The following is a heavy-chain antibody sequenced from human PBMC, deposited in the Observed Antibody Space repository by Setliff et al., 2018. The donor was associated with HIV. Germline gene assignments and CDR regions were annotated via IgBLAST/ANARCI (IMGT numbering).Heavy chain of an antibody. CDR2: IRSKGYGSAT. Sequence: GGSLRLSCAASGFTFSDHYMDWVRQAPGKGLEWVGRIRSKGYGSATAYAASVKGRFTISRDDSKNTAYLQMDSLKTEDTAVYYCTRHSTDPWSLLDYWGQGTLVTVSS. CDR1: GFTFSDHY. D-gene: IGHD1-1*01. CDR3: TRHSTDPWSLLDY. J-gene: IGHJ4*02. V-gene: IGHV3-73*01.